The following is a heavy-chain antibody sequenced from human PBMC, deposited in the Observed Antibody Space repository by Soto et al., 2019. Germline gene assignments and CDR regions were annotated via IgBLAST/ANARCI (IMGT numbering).Heavy chain of an antibody. CDR2: IYTSGST. J-gene: IGHJ4*02. D-gene: IGHD3-3*01. V-gene: IGHV4-4*07. CDR3: AGGLSSDKYYDFWSGYYSPPFDY. CDR1: GGSISSYY. Sequence: PSETLSLTCTVSGGSISSYYWSWIRQPAGKGLEWIGRIYTSGSTNYNPSLKSRVTMSVDTSKNQFSLKLSSVTAADTAVYYCAGGLSSDKYYDFWSGYYSPPFDYWGQGTLVTVSS.